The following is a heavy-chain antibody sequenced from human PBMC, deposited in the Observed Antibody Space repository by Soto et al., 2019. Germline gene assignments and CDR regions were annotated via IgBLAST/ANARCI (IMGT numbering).Heavy chain of an antibody. Sequence: GGSLRLSCAVAGVTFRSCGMHWVRQAPGKGLERVAAISYDESNRFYGDSVKGRFTISRDNFKNMLYLQMSSLRAEDTALYYCAKEDDSSGYYPDYWGQGTLVTVSS. CDR1: GVTFRSCG. CDR2: ISYDESNR. D-gene: IGHD3-22*01. CDR3: AKEDDSSGYYPDY. V-gene: IGHV3-30*18. J-gene: IGHJ4*02.